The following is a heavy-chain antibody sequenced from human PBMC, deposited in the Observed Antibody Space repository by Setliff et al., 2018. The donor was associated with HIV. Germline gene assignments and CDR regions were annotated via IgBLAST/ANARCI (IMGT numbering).Heavy chain of an antibody. CDR3: AREERGWSNRGAFDV. Sequence: SETLSLTCAVYGGSFSGYYWSWIRQPPGKGLEWIGSIYYSGSTYYNPSLKSRVTISLDTSKSLFSLKLSSVSAADTAVYYCAREERGWSNRGAFDVWGGGTTVTVSS. V-gene: IGHV4-34*01. CDR2: IYYSGST. CDR1: GGSFSGYY. J-gene: IGHJ3*01. D-gene: IGHD6-19*01.